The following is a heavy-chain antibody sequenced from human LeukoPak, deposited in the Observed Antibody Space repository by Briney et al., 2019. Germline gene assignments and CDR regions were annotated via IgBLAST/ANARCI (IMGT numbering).Heavy chain of an antibody. J-gene: IGHJ4*02. CDR3: VTHYNILTNSYTGFGY. CDR1: GFTFNNYW. Sequence: PGGSLRLSCAASGFTFNNYWMHWVRQAPGKGLVWVSRINSDGSGTSYADSVKGRFTISRDNAKNTLFLQMKSLRDEDTAVYYCVTHYNILTNSYTGFGYWGQGTLVTVSS. D-gene: IGHD3-9*01. CDR2: INSDGSGT. V-gene: IGHV3-74*01.